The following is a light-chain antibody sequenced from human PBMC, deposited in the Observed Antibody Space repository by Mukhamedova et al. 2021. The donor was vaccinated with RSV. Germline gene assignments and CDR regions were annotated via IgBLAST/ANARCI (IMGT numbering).Light chain of an antibody. CDR1: SSDVGGYNY. Sequence: ISCTGTSSDVGGYNYVSWYQQHPGKAPKLMIYEVSKRPSGVSNRFSGSKSGNTASLTISGLQAEDEADYYCSAYTTSSTWVFAGG. J-gene: IGLJ3*02. V-gene: IGLV2-14*01. CDR2: EVS. CDR3: SAYTTSSTWV.